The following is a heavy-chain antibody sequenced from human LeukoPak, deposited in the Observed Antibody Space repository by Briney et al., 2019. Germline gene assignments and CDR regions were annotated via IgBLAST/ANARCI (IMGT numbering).Heavy chain of an antibody. Sequence: GGSLRLSCAASGFTFSSYEMHWVRQAPGKGLEWVSYISSSDSTIYYADSVKGRFTISRDNAKKSVYLQMNSLRAEDTAVYYCARAYSERYGLGYYYMDVWGKGTTVTISS. D-gene: IGHD1-26*01. J-gene: IGHJ6*03. CDR3: ARAYSERYGLGYYYMDV. CDR2: ISSSDSTI. V-gene: IGHV3-48*03. CDR1: GFTFSSYE.